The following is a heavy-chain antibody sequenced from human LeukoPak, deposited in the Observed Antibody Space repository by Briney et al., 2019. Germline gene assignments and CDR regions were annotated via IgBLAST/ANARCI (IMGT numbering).Heavy chain of an antibody. Sequence: SVKVSCKASGGTFSSYAISWVRQAPGQGLEWMGRIIPIFGTANYAQKFQGRVTITTDESTSTAYMELSSRRSEDTSVYYCARDLLTGYNWFDPWGQGTLVTVSS. CDR3: ARDLLTGYNWFDP. D-gene: IGHD1-1*01. CDR1: GGTFSSYA. V-gene: IGHV1-69*05. J-gene: IGHJ5*02. CDR2: IIPIFGTA.